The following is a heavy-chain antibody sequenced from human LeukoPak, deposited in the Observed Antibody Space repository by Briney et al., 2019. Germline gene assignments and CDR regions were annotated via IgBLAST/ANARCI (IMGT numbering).Heavy chain of an antibody. CDR2: IWYDGSNQ. D-gene: IGHD3-22*01. Sequence: GGSLRLSCAASGFTFRNYGMHWVRQAPGKGLEWVAVIWYDGSNQYYADSVKGRFTISRDNSKMILYLQMNSLRAEDTAVYYCVRDRGGGSGYSRYFDLWGQGILVTVSS. CDR1: GFTFRNYG. J-gene: IGHJ5*02. CDR3: VRDRGGGSGYSRYFDL. V-gene: IGHV3-33*01.